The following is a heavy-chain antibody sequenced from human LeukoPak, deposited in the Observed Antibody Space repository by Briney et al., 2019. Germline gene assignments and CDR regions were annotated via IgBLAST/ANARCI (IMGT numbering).Heavy chain of an antibody. D-gene: IGHD2-2*01. CDR2: IKQDGSEK. CDR3: AKELGGYCSSTSCYDFDY. J-gene: IGHJ4*02. Sequence: PGGSLRLSCAASGFTFSSYWMSWVRQAPGKGLEWVANIKQDGSEKYYADSVKGRFTISRDNSKNTLYLQMNSLRAEDTAAYYCAKELGGYCSSTSCYDFDYWGQGTLVTVSS. V-gene: IGHV3-7*01. CDR1: GFTFSSYW.